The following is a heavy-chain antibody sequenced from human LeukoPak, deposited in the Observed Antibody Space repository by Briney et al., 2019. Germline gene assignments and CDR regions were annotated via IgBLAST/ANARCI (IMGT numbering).Heavy chain of an antibody. D-gene: IGHD3-16*01. CDR2: ISSGSSAI. V-gene: IGHV3-48*01. Sequence: PGGSLRLSCAASGFTFSGYSMNWVRQAPGKGLEWVSYISSGSSAIYYADSVKGRFTISRDNAKNSLYLQMNSLRAEDTAVYYCARQDGGGGNARLDYWGQGTLVTVSS. J-gene: IGHJ4*02. CDR1: GFTFSGYS. CDR3: ARQDGGGGNARLDY.